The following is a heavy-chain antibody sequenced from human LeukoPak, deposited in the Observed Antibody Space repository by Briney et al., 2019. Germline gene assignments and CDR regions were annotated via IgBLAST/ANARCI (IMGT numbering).Heavy chain of an antibody. J-gene: IGHJ5*02. V-gene: IGHV4-4*09. CDR1: GGSISSYY. CDR3: ARLGGWFDP. CDR2: IYTSGST. Sequence: SETLSLTCTVSGGSISSYYWSWIRQPPGKGLEWIGYIYTSGSTNYIPSLKSRVTISVDTSKNQFSLKLSSVTAADTAVYYCARLGGWFDPWGQGTLVTVSS.